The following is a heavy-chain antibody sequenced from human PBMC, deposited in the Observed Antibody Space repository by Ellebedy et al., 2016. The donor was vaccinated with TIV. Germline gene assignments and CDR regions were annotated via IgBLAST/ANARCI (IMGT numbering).Heavy chain of an antibody. CDR3: ARDSDYAALGY. CDR2: IYYSGNT. J-gene: IGHJ4*02. D-gene: IGHD4-17*01. V-gene: IGHV4-59*12. Sequence: MPSETLSLTCTVSGGSISDSYWSWIRQPPGKGLEWIGYIYYSGNTIYNPSLKSRVTISVDTSKKHFSLRLTSVTAADTALYYCARDSDYAALGYWGQGILVTVSS. CDR1: GGSISDSY.